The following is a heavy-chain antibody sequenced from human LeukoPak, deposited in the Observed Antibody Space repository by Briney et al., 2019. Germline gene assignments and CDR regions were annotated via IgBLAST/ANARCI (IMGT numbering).Heavy chain of an antibody. Sequence: GGSLRLSCAASGFTFSSYAMHWVRQAPGKGLEWVSSISSSSSYIYYADSVKGRFTISRDNAKNSLYLQMNSLRAEDTAVYYCARDRGTYFDYWGQGTLVTVSS. CDR3: ARDRGTYFDY. J-gene: IGHJ4*02. D-gene: IGHD3-16*01. CDR1: GFTFSSYA. V-gene: IGHV3-21*01. CDR2: ISSSSSYI.